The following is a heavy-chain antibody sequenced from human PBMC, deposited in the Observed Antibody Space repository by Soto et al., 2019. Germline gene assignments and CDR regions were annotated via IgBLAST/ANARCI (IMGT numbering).Heavy chain of an antibody. V-gene: IGHV3-23*01. CDR1: GFTFSSYA. CDR2: ISGSGGST. CDR3: AKDLDGYYDSSGYYKY. D-gene: IGHD3-22*01. J-gene: IGHJ4*02. Sequence: LILSCEASGFTFSSYAMSWVRQAPWKGLEWVSAISGSGGSTYYADSVKGRFTISRDNSKNTLYLQMNSLRAEDTAVYYCAKDLDGYYDSSGYYKYWGQGTLVTVSS.